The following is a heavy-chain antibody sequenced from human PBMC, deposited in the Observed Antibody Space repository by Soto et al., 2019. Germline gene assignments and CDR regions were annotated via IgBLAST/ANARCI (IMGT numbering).Heavy chain of an antibody. CDR2: IDPIDSYT. D-gene: IGHD2-15*01. Sequence: GESLKISCKGSVYSFTSYWISWVRQMPGKGLEWMGRIDPIDSYTNYSPSFQGHVTISADKSISTAYLQWSSLKASDTAMYYCARLQEGYCSGGSCYYYYGMDVWGQGTTVTVSS. CDR1: VYSFTSYW. CDR3: ARLQEGYCSGGSCYYYYGMDV. V-gene: IGHV5-10-1*01. J-gene: IGHJ6*02.